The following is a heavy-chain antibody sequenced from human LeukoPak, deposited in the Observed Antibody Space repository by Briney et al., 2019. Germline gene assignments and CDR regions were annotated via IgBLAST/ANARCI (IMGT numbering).Heavy chain of an antibody. J-gene: IGHJ5*02. V-gene: IGHV4-61*02. CDR1: GGSISSGSYY. CDR2: IYTSGST. CDR3: ARDHYNWFDP. Sequence: SETLSLTCTVSGGSISSGSYYWSWIRQPAGKELEWTGRIYTSGSTNYNPSLKSRVTISVDTSKNQFSLKLSSVTAADTAVYYRARDHYNWFDPWGQGTLVTVSS.